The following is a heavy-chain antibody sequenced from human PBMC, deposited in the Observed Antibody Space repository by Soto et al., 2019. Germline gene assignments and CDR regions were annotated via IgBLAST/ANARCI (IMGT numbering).Heavy chain of an antibody. J-gene: IGHJ4*02. V-gene: IGHV3-7*01. D-gene: IGHD2-8*01. CDR3: LSPYPDYWNNYSGY. CDR1: GLSFSSHW. Sequence: GESLKISCATSGLSFSSHWMTWVRQAPGKGLEWVANINQDGRRELYVESVKGRFTISRDNVKNSLYLQMSSLRVEDTAVYYCLSPYPDYWNNYSGYWGQGTLVTVSS. CDR2: INQDGRRE.